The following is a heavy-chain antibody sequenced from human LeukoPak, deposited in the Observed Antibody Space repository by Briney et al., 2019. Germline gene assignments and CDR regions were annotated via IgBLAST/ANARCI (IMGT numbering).Heavy chain of an antibody. Sequence: GGSLRLSCTTFGFTFGDHAMSWVRQAPGKGLEWVGFIRSKAYGGTTEYAASVKGRFTISKDDSKSIAYLQMNGLITDDTAVYYCSRGPIQLWVHNAMDVWGQGTTVTVSS. CDR1: GFTFGDHA. CDR3: SRGPIQLWVHNAMDV. V-gene: IGHV3-49*04. D-gene: IGHD1-1*01. J-gene: IGHJ6*02. CDR2: IRSKAYGGTT.